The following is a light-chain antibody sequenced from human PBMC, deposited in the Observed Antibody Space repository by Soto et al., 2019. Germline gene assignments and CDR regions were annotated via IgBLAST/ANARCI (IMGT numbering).Light chain of an antibody. CDR1: QSVSSD. CDR2: GAS. J-gene: IGKJ1*01. V-gene: IGKV3-15*01. CDR3: QQYLDWPRT. Sequence: EIVMTQSPATLSVSPGERATLSCRASQSVSSDLAWYQQKPGQAPRIVIYGASTRATGIPVRLSGSGSGTEFTLTISRLQSDDFAVYYCQQYLDWPRTFGQGTKVDIK.